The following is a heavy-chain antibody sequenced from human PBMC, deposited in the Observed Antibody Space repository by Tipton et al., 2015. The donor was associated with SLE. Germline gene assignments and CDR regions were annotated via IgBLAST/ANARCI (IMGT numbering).Heavy chain of an antibody. D-gene: IGHD6-19*01. CDR2: INHSGST. V-gene: IGHV4-39*07. Sequence: TLSLTCTVSGGSISSTSFYWGCIRQPPGKGLEWIGEINHSGSTNYNPSLKSRVTISVDTSKNQFSLKLSSVTAADTAVYYCASGLGSGHVDIWGQGTMVTVSS. J-gene: IGHJ3*02. CDR3: ASGLGSGHVDI. CDR1: GGSISSTSFY.